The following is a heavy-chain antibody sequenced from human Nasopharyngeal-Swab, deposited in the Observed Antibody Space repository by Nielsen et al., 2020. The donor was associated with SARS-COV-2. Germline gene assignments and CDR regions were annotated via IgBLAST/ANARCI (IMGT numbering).Heavy chain of an antibody. Sequence: ASVKVSCKASGYTFTGYYMHWVRQAPGQGLEWMGRINPNSGGTNYAQKFQGRVTMTRDTSISTAYMELSSLRSEDTAVYYCARVSEWELLRGWGQGTLVTVSS. V-gene: IGHV1-2*06. CDR2: INPNSGGT. D-gene: IGHD1-26*01. J-gene: IGHJ4*02. CDR3: ARVSEWELLRG. CDR1: GYTFTGYY.